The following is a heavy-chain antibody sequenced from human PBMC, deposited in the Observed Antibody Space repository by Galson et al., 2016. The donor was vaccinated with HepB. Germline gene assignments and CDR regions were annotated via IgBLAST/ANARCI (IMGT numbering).Heavy chain of an antibody. CDR2: IYSADTGGTT. J-gene: IGHJ6*02. Sequence: SLRLSCAASGFTVSRNYMTWVRQAPGKRLEWVSVIYSADTGGTTYYADSVKGRFTISRHNSKNTLYLQMNSRRHEDTAVYYCARAYDFWSGRYYYAMDVWGQGTTVTVS. D-gene: IGHD3-3*01. V-gene: IGHV3-53*04. CDR1: GFTVSRNY. CDR3: ARAYDFWSGRYYYAMDV.